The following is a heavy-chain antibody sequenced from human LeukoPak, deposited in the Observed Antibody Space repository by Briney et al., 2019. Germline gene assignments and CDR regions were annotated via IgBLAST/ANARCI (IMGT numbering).Heavy chain of an antibody. CDR3: ASTSSSWFGKDY. CDR1: GFTFSNYN. D-gene: IGHD6-13*01. V-gene: IGHV3-21*01. Sequence: GGSLRLSCAASGFTFSNYNMNWVRQAPGKGLEWVSSISSSSSYIYYTDSVEGRFTISRDNAKNSLYLQMNSLRAEDTAVYYCASTSSSWFGKDYWGQGTLVTVSS. J-gene: IGHJ4*02. CDR2: ISSSSSYI.